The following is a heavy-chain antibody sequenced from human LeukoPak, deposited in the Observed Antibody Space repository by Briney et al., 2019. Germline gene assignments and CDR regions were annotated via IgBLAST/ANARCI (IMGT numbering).Heavy chain of an antibody. D-gene: IGHD3-10*02. CDR2: INPSGGGT. V-gene: IGHV1-46*02. Sequence: ASVKVSCKASGYTFNSYYIHWERQAPGQGLEWMGIINPSGGGTRYPQKFQDRVTMTRDTSTSTVYMELSSLKSDDTAIYYCARGVFGELEKLMFQHWGQGTLVTVSS. CDR1: GYTFNSYY. J-gene: IGHJ1*01. CDR3: ARGVFGELEKLMFQH.